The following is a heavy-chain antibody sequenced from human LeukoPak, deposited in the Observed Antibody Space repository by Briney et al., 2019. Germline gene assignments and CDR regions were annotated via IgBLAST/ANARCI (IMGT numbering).Heavy chain of an antibody. CDR3: AREGTPNYDYVWGSYRSPDAFDI. V-gene: IGHV4-39*07. J-gene: IGHJ3*02. Sequence: PSETLSLTCTVSGGSISSYYWGWIRQPPGKGLEWIGSIYYSGSTYYNPSLKSRVTISVDTSKNQFSLKLSSVTAADTAVYYCAREGTPNYDYVWGSYRSPDAFDIWGQGTMVTVSS. CDR2: IYYSGST. D-gene: IGHD3-16*02. CDR1: GGSISSYY.